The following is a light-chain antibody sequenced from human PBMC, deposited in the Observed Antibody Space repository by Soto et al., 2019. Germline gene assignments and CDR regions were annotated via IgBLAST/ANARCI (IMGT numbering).Light chain of an antibody. Sequence: DIQMTQSPSTLSASVGDRVTITCRASQSISTRLAWYQQKPGKAPNLLIYDASTLESGVPSRFSGSRSGTEFTLTISSLQPDDFATYYCQHYHSYSWTFGQGTKVDNK. CDR2: DAS. CDR1: QSISTR. V-gene: IGKV1-5*01. CDR3: QHYHSYSWT. J-gene: IGKJ1*01.